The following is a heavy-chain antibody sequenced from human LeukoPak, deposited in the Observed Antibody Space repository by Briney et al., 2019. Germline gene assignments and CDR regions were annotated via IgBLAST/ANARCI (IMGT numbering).Heavy chain of an antibody. J-gene: IGHJ5*02. CDR1: GYTFTSYY. Sequence: ASVKVSCKASGYTFTSYYMHWVRQAPGQGLEWMGIINPSGGSASYAQEFQGRVTMTRDTSTSTVYMELSSLRSEDTAVYYCARGERGDSRLNWFDPWGQGTLVTVSS. V-gene: IGHV1-46*01. D-gene: IGHD3-10*01. CDR3: ARGERGDSRLNWFDP. CDR2: INPSGGSA.